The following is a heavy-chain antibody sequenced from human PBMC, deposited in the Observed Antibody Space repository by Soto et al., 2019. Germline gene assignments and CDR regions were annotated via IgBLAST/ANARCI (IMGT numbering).Heavy chain of an antibody. CDR1: GGSIIDSGSFY. Sequence: QVQMQESGPGLVKPSQTLYVTCSVSGGSIIDSGSFYWNWIRQHPGKGLEWIGYIYYSGSTYYNRSLKSRATISLDTSKNQFSLKLTSVTAADTAIYYCARGEVVASNWFDPWGQGTLVTVSS. J-gene: IGHJ5*02. CDR3: ARGEVVASNWFDP. CDR2: IYYSGST. D-gene: IGHD2-15*01. V-gene: IGHV4-31*03.